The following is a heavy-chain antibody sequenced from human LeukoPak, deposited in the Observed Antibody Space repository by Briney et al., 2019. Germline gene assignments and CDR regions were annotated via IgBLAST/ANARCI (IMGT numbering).Heavy chain of an antibody. D-gene: IGHD3-22*01. CDR3: ARDASYYYDSSGYIDY. CDR1: GFTFSSYA. J-gene: IGHJ4*02. Sequence: GGSLRLSCAASGFTFSSYAMHWVRQAPGKGLEWVAVISYDGSNKYYADSVKGRFTISRDNSKNTLYLQMNSLRAEDTAVYYCARDASYYYDSSGYIDYWGQGTLVTVSS. CDR2: ISYDGSNK. V-gene: IGHV3-30*04.